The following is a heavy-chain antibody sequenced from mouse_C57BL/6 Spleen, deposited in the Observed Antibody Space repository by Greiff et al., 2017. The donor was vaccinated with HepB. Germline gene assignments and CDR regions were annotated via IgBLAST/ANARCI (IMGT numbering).Heavy chain of an antibody. Sequence: VKLVESGAELARPGASVKLSCKASGYTFTSYGISWVKQRTGQGLEWIGEIYPRSGNTYYNEKFKGKATLTADKSSSTAYMELRSLTSEDSAVYFCHYYGSSYGFAYWGQGTLVTVSA. V-gene: IGHV1-81*01. CDR2: IYPRSGNT. J-gene: IGHJ3*01. CDR3: HYYGSSYGFAY. CDR1: GYTFTSYG. D-gene: IGHD1-1*01.